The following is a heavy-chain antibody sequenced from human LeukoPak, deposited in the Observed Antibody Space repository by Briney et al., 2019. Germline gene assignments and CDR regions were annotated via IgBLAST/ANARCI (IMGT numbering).Heavy chain of an antibody. CDR3: MGVRVRGYSSFDY. CDR1: EFTFDDYA. D-gene: IGHD2-15*01. V-gene: IGHV3-9*03. Sequence: GGSLRPSCAASEFTFDDYAMHWVRQAPGKGLEWVSGISWNSGSIGYADSVKGRFTISRDNAKNSLYLQMNSLRAEDMALYYCMGVRVRGYSSFDYWGQGTLVTVSS. J-gene: IGHJ4*02. CDR2: ISWNSGSI.